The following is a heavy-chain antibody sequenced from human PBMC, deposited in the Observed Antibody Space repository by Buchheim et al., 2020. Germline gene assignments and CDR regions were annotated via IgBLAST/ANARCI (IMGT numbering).Heavy chain of an antibody. CDR2: IYYSGST. J-gene: IGHJ3*02. CDR1: GGSISSYY. D-gene: IGHD5-24*01. V-gene: IGHV4-59*01. Sequence: QVQLQESGPGLVKPSETLSLTCTVSGGSISSYYWSWIRQPPGKGLEWIGYIYYSGSTNYNPSLKSRVTISVDTSKNQFSLKLSSVTAADTAVYYCARTPASWLALDAFDIWSQGT. CDR3: ARTPASWLALDAFDI.